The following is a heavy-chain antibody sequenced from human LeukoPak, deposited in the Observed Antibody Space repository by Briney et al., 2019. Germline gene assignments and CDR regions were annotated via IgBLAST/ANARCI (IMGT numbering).Heavy chain of an antibody. CDR2: ISGNGGST. CDR3: ARKAYDFWSGYDYGMDV. D-gene: IGHD3-3*01. CDR1: GFTFSSYA. J-gene: IGHJ6*02. V-gene: IGHV3-64D*06. Sequence: GGSLRLSCSASGFTFSSYALHWVRQAPGKGLECVSGISGNGGSTFYADSVKGRFTISRDNSKNVLYLQMSSLRAEDTAVYYCARKAYDFWSGYDYGMDVWGQGTTVTVSS.